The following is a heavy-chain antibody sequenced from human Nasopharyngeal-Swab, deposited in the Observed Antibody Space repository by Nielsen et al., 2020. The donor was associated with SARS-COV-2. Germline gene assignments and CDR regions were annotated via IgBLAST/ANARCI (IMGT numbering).Heavy chain of an antibody. V-gene: IGHV1-46*01. Sequence: ASVKVSCKASGYTFTSYYMHWVRQAPGQGLEWMGIINPSGGSTSYAQKFQGRVTMTRDTSTSTVYMELSSLRSEDTAVYYCAREEVGPYDFWSGYYSMVDYWGQGTLVTVSS. D-gene: IGHD3-3*01. CDR2: INPSGGST. J-gene: IGHJ4*02. CDR1: GYTFTSYY. CDR3: AREEVGPYDFWSGYYSMVDY.